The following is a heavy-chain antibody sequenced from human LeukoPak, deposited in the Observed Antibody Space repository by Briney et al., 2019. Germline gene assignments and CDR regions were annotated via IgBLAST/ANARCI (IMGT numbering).Heavy chain of an antibody. CDR1: GGSISSYY. D-gene: IGHD6-19*01. V-gene: IGHV4-59*01. J-gene: IGHJ3*02. CDR2: IYYSGST. Sequence: SETLSLTCTVSGGSISSYYWSWIRQPPGKGLEWIGYIYYSGSTNYNPSLKSRVTISVDTSKNQFSLKLSSVTAADTAVYYCARVEGSGWRAFDIWGQGTMVTVSS. CDR3: ARVEGSGWRAFDI.